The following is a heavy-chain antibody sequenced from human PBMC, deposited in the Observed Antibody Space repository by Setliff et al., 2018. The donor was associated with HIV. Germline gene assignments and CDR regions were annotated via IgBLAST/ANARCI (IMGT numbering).Heavy chain of an antibody. J-gene: IGHJ4*02. D-gene: IGHD6-13*01. CDR2: IMALFQRT. CDR3: ARGRMAAAGMFIPRALDY. Sequence: SVKVSCKVSGDTFRNYAINWVRLAPGQGLEWMGEIMALFQRTQYAQKFQGRVTFTTDESTSTAYMELRSLRSDDTAIFYCARGRMAAAGMFIPRALDYWGQGTLVAVSS. V-gene: IGHV1-69*05. CDR1: GDTFRNYA.